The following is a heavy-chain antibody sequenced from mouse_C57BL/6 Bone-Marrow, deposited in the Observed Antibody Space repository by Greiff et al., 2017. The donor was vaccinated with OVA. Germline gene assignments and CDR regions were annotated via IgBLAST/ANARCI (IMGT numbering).Heavy chain of an antibody. Sequence: DVKLVESGGGLVQPGGSLKLSCAASGFTFSDYGMAWVRQAPRKGPEWVAFISNLAYSIYYADTVTGRFTISRENAKNTLYLEMSSLRSEDTAMYYCARRVYYGSSYQFYAMDYWGQGTSVTVSS. D-gene: IGHD1-1*01. CDR1: GFTFSDYG. V-gene: IGHV5-15*04. CDR3: ARRVYYGSSYQFYAMDY. CDR2: ISNLAYSI. J-gene: IGHJ4*01.